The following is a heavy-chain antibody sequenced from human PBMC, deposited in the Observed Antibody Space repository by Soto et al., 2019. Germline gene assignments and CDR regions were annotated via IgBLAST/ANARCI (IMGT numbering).Heavy chain of an antibody. CDR3: ARVVRCTRSGCYYLAMDV. CDR2: ILSSGRS. CDR1: GESVSSGFYY. D-gene: IGHD2-15*01. V-gene: IGHV4-61*01. J-gene: IGHJ6*02. Sequence: SETLSLTCTVSGESVSSGFYYWNWIRQAPGKGLEWIGSILSSGRSNYNPSLKSGVSMSVDTSRNQFSLRLTSVGAADSAIYYCARVVRCTRSGCYYLAMDVWGQGTTVTVSS.